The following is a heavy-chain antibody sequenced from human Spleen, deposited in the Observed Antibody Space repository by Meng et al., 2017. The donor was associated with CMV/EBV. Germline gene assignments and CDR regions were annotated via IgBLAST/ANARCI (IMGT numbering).Heavy chain of an antibody. J-gene: IGHJ4*02. V-gene: IGHV3-73*01. Sequence: GGSLRLSCAASGFTFSGSAMHWVRQASGKGLEWVGRIRSKANSYATAYAASVKGRFTISRDDSKNTAYLQMNSLKTEDTAVYYCTIPTTVTTSSGAWGQGTLVTVSS. CDR1: GFTFSGSA. CDR3: TIPTTVTTSSGA. CDR2: IRSKANSYAT. D-gene: IGHD4-11*01.